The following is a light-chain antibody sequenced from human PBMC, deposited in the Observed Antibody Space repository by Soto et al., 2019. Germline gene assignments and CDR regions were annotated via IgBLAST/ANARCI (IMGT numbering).Light chain of an antibody. J-gene: IGLJ1*01. CDR3: QSYDSSLNGYV. CDR1: SSNIGAGYG. CDR2: GNN. Sequence: QAVVTQPPSVSGAPGQRVSISCTGSSSNIGAGYGVHWYRQLPGTAPKLLIFGNNNRPSGVPDRFSGSKSSTSASLGITGLQAEDEADYYCQSYDSSLNGYVFGTGTKVTVL. V-gene: IGLV1-40*01.